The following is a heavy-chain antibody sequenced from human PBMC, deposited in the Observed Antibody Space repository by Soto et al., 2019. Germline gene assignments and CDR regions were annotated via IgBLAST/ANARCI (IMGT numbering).Heavy chain of an antibody. D-gene: IGHD1-1*01. J-gene: IGHJ5*02. CDR2: LSRSGGAT. Sequence: GGSLRLSCTASGFNTRFYSMSWVRQTPGKGLEWVAALSRSGGATYYADSVRGRFTISRDASKDTLFLQMRNLRAEDTAIYYCSKGEMSTIRNSFDPWGQGTLVTVSS. V-gene: IGHV3-23*01. CDR1: GFNTRFYS. CDR3: SKGEMSTIRNSFDP.